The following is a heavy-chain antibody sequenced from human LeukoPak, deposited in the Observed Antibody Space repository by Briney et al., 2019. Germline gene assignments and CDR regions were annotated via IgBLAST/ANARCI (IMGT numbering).Heavy chain of an antibody. D-gene: IGHD5-24*01. CDR3: ARGDGCHRV. CDR2: VKQDGSEK. CDR1: GFTFTTYW. V-gene: IGHV3-7*01. J-gene: IGHJ4*02. Sequence: PGGSLRLSCAASGFTFTTYWMTWVRQAPGKGLEWVAKVKQDGSEKYYVDSVKGRFSISRDNAKNSLSLQMNSLRVEDTAVYFCARGDGCHRVWGQGTLVTVSS.